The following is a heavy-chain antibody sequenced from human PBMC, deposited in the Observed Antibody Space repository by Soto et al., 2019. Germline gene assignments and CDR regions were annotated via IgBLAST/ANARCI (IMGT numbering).Heavy chain of an antibody. CDR1: GVTVSSNY. Sequence: EVQLVESGGGFVQPGGSLRLSCAASGVTVSSNYMSWVRQAPGKGLEWVSVIYSGGSTYYADSVKGRFTIARDNAKNTLYLQMNRLRAEDTAVYYCARHGYNYGGGYFDYWGQGTLVTVSS. D-gene: IGHD5-18*01. CDR3: ARHGYNYGGGYFDY. CDR2: IYSGGST. J-gene: IGHJ4*02. V-gene: IGHV3-66*04.